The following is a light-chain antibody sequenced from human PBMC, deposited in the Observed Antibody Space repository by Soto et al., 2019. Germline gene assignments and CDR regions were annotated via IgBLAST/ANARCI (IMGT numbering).Light chain of an antibody. Sequence: QSALTQPASVSGSPGQSITISCTGTSSDVGSYNLVSWYQQYPGKAPKLMIYEGSKRPSGVSNRFSGSQSGNTASLTISGLQAEDEADYYCCSYAGSSTHVVFGGGTKLTVL. CDR3: CSYAGSSTHVV. J-gene: IGLJ2*01. CDR1: SSDVGSYNL. CDR2: EGS. V-gene: IGLV2-23*01.